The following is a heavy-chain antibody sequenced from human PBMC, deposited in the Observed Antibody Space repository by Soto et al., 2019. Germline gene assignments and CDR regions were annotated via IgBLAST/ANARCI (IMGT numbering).Heavy chain of an antibody. Sequence: PGGSLRLSCATSGFTFSDHYMSWIRQAPGKGREWLSYISGSNTYTDYADSVKGRFTISRDSAKKSLHLQMNSLRADDTAVYYCARSMKSGKNFDYWGQGTLVSVSS. CDR2: ISGSNTYT. V-gene: IGHV3-11*03. CDR3: ARSMKSGKNFDY. J-gene: IGHJ4*02. D-gene: IGHD1-26*01. CDR1: GFTFSDHY.